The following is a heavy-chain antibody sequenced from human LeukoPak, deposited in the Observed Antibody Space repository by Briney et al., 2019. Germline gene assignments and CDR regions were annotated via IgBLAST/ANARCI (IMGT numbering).Heavy chain of an antibody. D-gene: IGHD2-2*01. CDR1: GYSFTSYW. CDR2: IYLGDSDT. Sequence: GESLKISCKGSGYSFTSYWICWVRQMPGKGLEWMGIIYLGDSDTRYSPSFQGQVTISADKSISTAYLQWSSLKASDTAMYYCASPRYCSSTSCSNDALDIWGQGTMVTVSS. CDR3: ASPRYCSSTSCSNDALDI. J-gene: IGHJ3*02. V-gene: IGHV5-51*01.